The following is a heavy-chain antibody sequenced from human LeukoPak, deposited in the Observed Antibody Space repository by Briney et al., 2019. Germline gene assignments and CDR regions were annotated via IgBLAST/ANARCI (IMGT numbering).Heavy chain of an antibody. D-gene: IGHD3-10*01. V-gene: IGHV4-59*12. CDR2: IYYTGTT. Sequence: SETLSLTCTVSGGSINSYYWTWIRQPPGKGLEWIGSIYYTGTTSYNSSLKSRVTISIDTSKNQFSLKLSSVTAADTAVYYCARSSDYYGSGSYKYYYYYYMDVWDKGTTVTVSS. CDR3: ARSSDYYGSGSYKYYYYYYMDV. CDR1: GGSINSYY. J-gene: IGHJ6*03.